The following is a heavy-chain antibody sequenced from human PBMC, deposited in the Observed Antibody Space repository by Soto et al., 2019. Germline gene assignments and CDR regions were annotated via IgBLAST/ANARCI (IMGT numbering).Heavy chain of an antibody. J-gene: IGHJ4*02. Sequence: SETLSLTCAVYGGSFSGYYWSWIRQPPGKGLEWIGEINHSGSTNYNPSLKSRVTISVDTSKNQFSLKLSSVTAADTAVYYCARGRYGSGSYYRFAYWGQGTLVTVSS. V-gene: IGHV4-34*01. CDR1: GGSFSGYY. CDR3: ARGRYGSGSYYRFAY. CDR2: INHSGST. D-gene: IGHD3-10*01.